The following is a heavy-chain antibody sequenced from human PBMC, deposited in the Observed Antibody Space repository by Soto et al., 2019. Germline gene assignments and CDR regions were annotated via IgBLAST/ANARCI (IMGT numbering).Heavy chain of an antibody. J-gene: IGHJ4*02. D-gene: IGHD6-13*01. CDR3: AMWLGHDSSWYGPFDY. CDR1: GFTFSNYV. V-gene: IGHV3-23*01. Sequence: EVQVLESGGGLVQPGGSLRLSCAGSGFTFSNYVMSWVRQAPGKGLEWVSAISGSGGSTHYADSVKGRFTISRDNSRNTLYVQMNSLRADDTAVYYCAMWLGHDSSWYGPFDYWGQGTLVTVPS. CDR2: ISGSGGST.